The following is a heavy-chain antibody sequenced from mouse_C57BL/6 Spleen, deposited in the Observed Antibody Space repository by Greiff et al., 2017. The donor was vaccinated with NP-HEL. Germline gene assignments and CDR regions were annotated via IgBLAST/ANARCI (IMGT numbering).Heavy chain of an antibody. Sequence: EVQLQQSGPELVKPGASVKISCKASGYTFTDYYMNWVKQSHGKSLEWIGDINPNNGGTSYNQKFKGKATLTVDKSSSTAYMELRSLTSEDSAVYYCARPFLRYRYFDVWGTGTTVTVSS. D-gene: IGHD1-1*01. CDR1: GYTFTDYY. CDR2: INPNNGGT. CDR3: ARPFLRYRYFDV. V-gene: IGHV1-26*01. J-gene: IGHJ1*03.